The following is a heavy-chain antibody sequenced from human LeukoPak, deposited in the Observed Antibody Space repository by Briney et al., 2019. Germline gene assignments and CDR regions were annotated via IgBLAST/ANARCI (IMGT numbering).Heavy chain of an antibody. Sequence: GGSLRLSCAASGFTFHQYAIHWVRQVPGKGLEWVSGISWNSGSIGYADSVKGRFTISIDSAKNSVYLQMNSLRPEDTALYYCAKDKAPLYSGYDWDLDFWGQGNLVTVSS. D-gene: IGHD5-12*01. CDR2: ISWNSGSI. V-gene: IGHV3-9*01. CDR3: AKDKAPLYSGYDWDLDF. J-gene: IGHJ4*02. CDR1: GFTFHQYA.